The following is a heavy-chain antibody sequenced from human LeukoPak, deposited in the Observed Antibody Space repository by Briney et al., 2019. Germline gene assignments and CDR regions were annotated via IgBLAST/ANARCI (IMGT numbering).Heavy chain of an antibody. CDR1: GFTFSSYG. Sequence: TGGSLRLSCAASGFTFSSYGMHWVRQAPGKGLEWVAFIRYDGSNKYYADSVKGRFTISRDNSKNTLYLQMNSLRAEDTAVYYCAKDIYGSSWFFDYWGQGTLVTVSS. CDR2: IRYDGSNK. D-gene: IGHD6-13*01. J-gene: IGHJ4*02. CDR3: AKDIYGSSWFFDY. V-gene: IGHV3-30*02.